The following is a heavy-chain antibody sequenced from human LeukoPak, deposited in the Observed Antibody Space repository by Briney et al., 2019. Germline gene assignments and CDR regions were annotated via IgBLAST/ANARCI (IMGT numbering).Heavy chain of an antibody. CDR1: GYTFTGYY. J-gene: IGHJ6*02. CDR3: ARGPRGAAGTYYYYYGMDV. Sequence: ASVKVSCKASGYTFTGYYMHWVRQAPGQGLEWMGWINPSSGGTNYAQKFQGRVTMTRDTSISTAYMELSRLRSDDTAVYYCARGPRGAAGTYYYYYGMDVWGQGTTVTVSS. CDR2: INPSSGGT. D-gene: IGHD1/OR15-1a*01. V-gene: IGHV1-2*02.